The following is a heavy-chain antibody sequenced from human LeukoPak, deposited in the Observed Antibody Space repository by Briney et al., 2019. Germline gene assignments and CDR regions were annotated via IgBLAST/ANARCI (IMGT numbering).Heavy chain of an antibody. Sequence: GGSLRLSCAASGFTFDDYAMHWVRQAPGKGLEWVSSISWNSVNIGYADSVRGRFTISRDNAKNSLYLQMNSLRPEDTALYYCAKVTTSRIIIGRGRYFDLWGRGTLVTVSS. J-gene: IGHJ2*01. CDR1: GFTFDDYA. CDR3: AKVTTSRIIIGRGRYFDL. D-gene: IGHD3-10*01. V-gene: IGHV3-9*01. CDR2: ISWNSVNI.